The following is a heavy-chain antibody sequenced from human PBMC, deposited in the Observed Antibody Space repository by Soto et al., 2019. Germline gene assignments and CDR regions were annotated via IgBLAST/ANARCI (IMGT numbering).Heavy chain of an antibody. J-gene: IGHJ4*02. CDR1: GYTFTSYR. V-gene: IGHV1-18*04. CDR2: IIAYNGNT. D-gene: IGHD1-26*01. Sequence: ASVKGSCKASGYTFTSYRISWVRQAPGQGLEWMGWIIAYNGNTNYAQKLQGRVTMTTDTSTSTAYMELRSLRSDDTAVYYCARDLRGSSAYWGQGTLVTVSS. CDR3: ARDLRGSSAY.